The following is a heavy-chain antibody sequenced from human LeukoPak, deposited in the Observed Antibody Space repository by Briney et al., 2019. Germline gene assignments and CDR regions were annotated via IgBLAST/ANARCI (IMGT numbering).Heavy chain of an antibody. CDR3: ARGHIVVVVAEFWFDP. J-gene: IGHJ5*02. Sequence: GGSLRLSCAASGFTFSSYWMSWVRQAPGKGLEWVANIKQDGSEKYYVDSVRGRFTISRDNAKNSLYLQMNSLRAEDTAVYYCARGHIVVVVAEFWFDPWGQGTLVTVSS. CDR1: GFTFSSYW. CDR2: IKQDGSEK. V-gene: IGHV3-7*01. D-gene: IGHD2-15*01.